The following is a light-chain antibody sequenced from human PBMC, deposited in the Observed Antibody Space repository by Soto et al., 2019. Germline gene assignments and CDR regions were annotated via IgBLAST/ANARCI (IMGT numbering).Light chain of an antibody. J-gene: IGLJ3*02. CDR1: SSNIGAGDH. CDR3: HSYDSSLSGWV. V-gene: IGLV1-40*01. Sequence: QSVLTQSPSVSGAPGQRVTITWTGSSSNIGAGDHVHWYQQHPGTAPKLLIYGNNNRPAGVPDRFSGSKSGTSGSLAITGLQAEDEADYYCHSYDSSLSGWVFGGGTKLTV. CDR2: GNN.